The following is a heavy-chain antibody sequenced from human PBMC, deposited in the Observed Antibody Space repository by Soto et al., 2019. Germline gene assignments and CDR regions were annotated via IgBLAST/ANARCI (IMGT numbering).Heavy chain of an antibody. CDR3: ARRRSGTGAAGKDFDY. CDR1: GGSISSSSYY. V-gene: IGHV4-39*01. Sequence: PSETLSLTCTVSGGSISSSSYYWGWIRQPPGKGLEWIGSIYYSGSTYYNPSLKSRVTISVDTSKNQFSLKLSSVTAADTAVYYCARRRSGTGAAGKDFDYWGQGTLVTVSS. CDR2: IYYSGST. D-gene: IGHD1-26*01. J-gene: IGHJ4*02.